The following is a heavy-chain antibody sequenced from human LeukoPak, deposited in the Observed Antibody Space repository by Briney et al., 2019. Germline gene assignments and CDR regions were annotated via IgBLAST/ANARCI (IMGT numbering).Heavy chain of an antibody. CDR2: IYTSGST. D-gene: IGHD7-27*01. J-gene: IGHJ3*02. CDR1: GGSISSYY. V-gene: IGHV4-4*07. Sequence: PSETLSLTCTVSGGSISSYYWSWIRQPAGKGLEWIGRIYTSGSTNYNPSLKSRVTMSVDTSKNQFSLKLSSVTAADTAVYYCARGFPDQKLGNDAFDIWGQGTMVTVSS. CDR3: ARGFPDQKLGNDAFDI.